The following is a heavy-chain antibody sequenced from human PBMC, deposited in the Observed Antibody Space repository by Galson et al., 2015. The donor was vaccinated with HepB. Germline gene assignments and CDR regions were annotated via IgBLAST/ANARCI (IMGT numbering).Heavy chain of an antibody. CDR2: INPSGGST. V-gene: IGHV1-46*01. D-gene: IGHD3-10*01. Sequence: SVKASCKASGYTFTNYYMHWVRQAPGQGLEWMGIINPSGGSTNYPQNFQGRVTMTRDTSTSTAYMEVSSLRSEDTAMYYCARAGNSNRGSNYFDYWGQGTLVTVSS. CDR3: ARAGNSNRGSNYFDY. J-gene: IGHJ4*02. CDR1: GYTFTNYY.